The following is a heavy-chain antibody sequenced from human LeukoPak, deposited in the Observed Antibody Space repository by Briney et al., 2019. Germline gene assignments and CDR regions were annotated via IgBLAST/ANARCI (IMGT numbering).Heavy chain of an antibody. CDR1: GFTFDNYA. D-gene: IGHD6-13*01. Sequence: GGSLRLSCAPSGFTFDNYAMHWVRQAPGKGLEWVALISYDGGNIYYADSVQGRFTISRDNSKNTLYLQMNSLRAEDTAFYYCAPRLSSTWYYFDYWGQGTLVTVSS. J-gene: IGHJ4*02. CDR3: APRLSSTWYYFDY. CDR2: ISYDGGNI. V-gene: IGHV3-30*04.